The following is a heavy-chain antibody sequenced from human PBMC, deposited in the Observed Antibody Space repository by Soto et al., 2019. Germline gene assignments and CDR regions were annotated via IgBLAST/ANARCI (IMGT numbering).Heavy chain of an antibody. CDR3: AKDRYLGDFWSGYLFDY. J-gene: IGHJ4*02. V-gene: IGHV3-30*18. D-gene: IGHD3-3*01. CDR2: ISYDGSNK. CDR1: GFTFSSYG. Sequence: QPGGSLRLSCAASGFTFSSYGMHWVRQAPGKGLEWVAVISYDGSNKYYADSVKGRFTISRDNSKNTLYLQMNSLRAEDTAVYYCAKDRYLGDFWSGYLFDYWGQGTLVTVSS.